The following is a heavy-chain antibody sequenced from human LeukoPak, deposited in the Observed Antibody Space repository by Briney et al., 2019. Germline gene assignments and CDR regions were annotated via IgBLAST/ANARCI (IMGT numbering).Heavy chain of an antibody. CDR1: GFTFDDYV. V-gene: IGHV3-43D*03. Sequence: GGSLRLSCVASGFTFDDYVMHLVRQVPGKGLEWVSLISWDGINTYYADSVKGRFTISRDNTKNSLYLQMNSLRTEDTAFYYCAKGAYDSSGYYGREYFHHWGQGTLVTVSS. CDR3: AKGAYDSSGYYGREYFHH. CDR2: ISWDGINT. D-gene: IGHD3-22*01. J-gene: IGHJ1*01.